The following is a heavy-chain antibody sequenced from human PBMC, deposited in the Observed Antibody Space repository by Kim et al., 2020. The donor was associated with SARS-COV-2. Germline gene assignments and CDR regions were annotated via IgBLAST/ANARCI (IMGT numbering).Heavy chain of an antibody. CDR2: INPIGSA. CDR3: AKDRALLSGYYGTFDH. Sequence: ASVKVSCKASGYTVNNHYIHWVRQAPGRGLEWMGLINPIGSASSSQKFQGRVAMTTDTSTGTLYMELSSLRSDDTAIYFCAKDRALLSGYYGTFDHWGQGTLVTVSS. J-gene: IGHJ4*02. CDR1: GYTVNNHY. V-gene: IGHV1-46*02. D-gene: IGHD3-3*01.